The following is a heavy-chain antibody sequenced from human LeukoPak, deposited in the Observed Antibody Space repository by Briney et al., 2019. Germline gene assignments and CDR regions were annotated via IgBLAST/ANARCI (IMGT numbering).Heavy chain of an antibody. Sequence: GGSLRLSCAASGFTFSNYWMHWVRQVPGKGLVWVSRIDSDGLTTSYADSVKGRFTISRDNAKNTLYLQMNSLRVEDTAVYYCARDRPNSGTYSDYWGQGTLVTVSS. D-gene: IGHD1-26*01. CDR3: ARDRPNSGTYSDY. CDR1: GFTFSNYW. CDR2: IDSDGLTT. V-gene: IGHV3-74*01. J-gene: IGHJ4*02.